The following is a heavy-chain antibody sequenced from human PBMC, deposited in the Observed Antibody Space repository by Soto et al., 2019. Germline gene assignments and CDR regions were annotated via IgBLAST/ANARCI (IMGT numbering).Heavy chain of an antibody. J-gene: IGHJ4*02. D-gene: IGHD6-19*01. CDR2: ISHIGSV. CDR1: GVSISSNYY. Sequence: QVLLQESGPGLVQPSGTLSLSCAVSGVSISSNYYWGWVRQPPGKGLEWLGDISHIGSVNYSPSLMSRVTISMDRSENQFSLKLSSVTAADTAVYYCVRSFGWYAIDYWGQGTLVIVSS. CDR3: VRSFGWYAIDY. V-gene: IGHV4-4*02.